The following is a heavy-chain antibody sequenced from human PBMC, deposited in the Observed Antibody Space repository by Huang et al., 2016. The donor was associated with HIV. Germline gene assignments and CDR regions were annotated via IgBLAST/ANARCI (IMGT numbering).Heavy chain of an antibody. CDR2: IYYSGST. D-gene: IGHD6-19*01. CDR3: ARQDTSGWYADPYYFDY. Sequence: QLQLQESGPGLVKPSETLSLTCTVSGGSISTSGYYWGWIRQPPGKGLEWIGSIYYSGSTPYNPSLKSRVTISVDTSKSQVSLKLSSVTAADTAVYYCARQDTSGWYADPYYFDYWGQGTLVTVSS. J-gene: IGHJ4*02. V-gene: IGHV4-39*01. CDR1: GGSISTSGYY.